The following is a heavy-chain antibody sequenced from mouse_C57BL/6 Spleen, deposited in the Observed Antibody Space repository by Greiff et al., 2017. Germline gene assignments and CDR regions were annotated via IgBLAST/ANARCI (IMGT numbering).Heavy chain of an antibody. CDR3: ARSIAGYFDY. Sequence: QVQLKQPGAELVRPGSSVKLSCKASGYTFTSYWMHWVKQRPIQGLEWIGNIDPSDSETHYNQKFKDKATLTVDKSSSTAYMQLSSLTSEDSAVYYCARSIAGYFDYWGQGTTLTVSS. CDR1: GYTFTSYW. J-gene: IGHJ2*01. V-gene: IGHV1-52*01. D-gene: IGHD6-1*01. CDR2: IDPSDSET.